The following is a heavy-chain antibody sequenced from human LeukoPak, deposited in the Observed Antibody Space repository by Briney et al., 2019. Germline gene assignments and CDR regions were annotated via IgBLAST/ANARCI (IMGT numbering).Heavy chain of an antibody. V-gene: IGHV3-48*03. CDR2: ISSSGSTI. CDR3: AISYYYDSSGYSPFGY. Sequence: PGGSLRLSCAASGFTFSSYEMNWVRQAPGKGLEWVSYISSSGSTIYYADSVKGRFTISRDNAKNSLYLQMNSLRAEDTAVYYCAISYYYDSSGYSPFGYWGQGTLVTVSS. CDR1: GFTFSSYE. D-gene: IGHD3-22*01. J-gene: IGHJ4*02.